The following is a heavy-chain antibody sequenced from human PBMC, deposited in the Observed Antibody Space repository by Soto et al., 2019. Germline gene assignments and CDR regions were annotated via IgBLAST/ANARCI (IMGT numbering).Heavy chain of an antibody. D-gene: IGHD6-13*01. Sequence: GGSLRLSCAASGFTFSSYWMSWVRQAPGKGLEWVANIKQDGSEKYYVDSVKGRFTISRDNAKNSLYLQMNSLRAEDTAVYYCARDRGIYSSSWFAYWGQGTLVTVSS. V-gene: IGHV3-7*05. CDR2: IKQDGSEK. J-gene: IGHJ4*02. CDR3: ARDRGIYSSSWFAY. CDR1: GFTFSSYW.